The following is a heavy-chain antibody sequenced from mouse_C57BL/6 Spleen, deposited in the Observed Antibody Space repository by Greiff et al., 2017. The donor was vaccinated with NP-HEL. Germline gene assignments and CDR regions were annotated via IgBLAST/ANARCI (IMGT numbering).Heavy chain of an antibody. J-gene: IGHJ4*01. D-gene: IGHD5-5*01. Sequence: EVQLVEPGGGLVKPGGSLKLSCAASGFTFSDYGMHWVRQAPEKGLEWVAYISSGSSTIHYADTVKGRFTISRDNAKNTLFLQMTSLRSGDTAMYYCASTPHYPYAMDYWGQGTSVTVSS. CDR3: ASTPHYPYAMDY. V-gene: IGHV5-17*01. CDR2: ISSGSSTI. CDR1: GFTFSDYG.